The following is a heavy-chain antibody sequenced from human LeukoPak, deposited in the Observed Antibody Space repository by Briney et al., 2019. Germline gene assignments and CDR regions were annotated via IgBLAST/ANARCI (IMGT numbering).Heavy chain of an antibody. CDR1: GFTFKTYT. CDR3: VKEHNSGWPNFDS. V-gene: IGHV3-43*01. Sequence: PGGSLRLSCAASGFTFKTYTMHWVRQSPGKGLEWVSLIRGKGDYSYYADSVRGRFTVSRDNRENSLYLQMNSLKTEDTAFYYCVKEHNSGWPNFDSWGQGTLVTVSS. J-gene: IGHJ5*01. CDR2: IRGKGDYS. D-gene: IGHD5-12*01.